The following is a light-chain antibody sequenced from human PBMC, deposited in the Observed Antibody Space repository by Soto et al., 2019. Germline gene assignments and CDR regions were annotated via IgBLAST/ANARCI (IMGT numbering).Light chain of an antibody. J-gene: IGLJ2*01. V-gene: IGLV2-23*02. CDR3: CSYAGSDIFVV. CDR1: SSDVGKYNL. Sequence: QSAPTQPASVSGSPGQSITISCTGSSSDVGKYNLVSWYQWHPGKAPKLMIYEDSQRPSGVSNRFSGSKSGNTASLTISGLQAEDEADYYCCSYAGSDIFVVFGGGTQLTVL. CDR2: EDS.